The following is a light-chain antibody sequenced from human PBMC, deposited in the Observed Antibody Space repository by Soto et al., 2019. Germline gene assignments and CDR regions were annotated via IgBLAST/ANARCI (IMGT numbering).Light chain of an antibody. Sequence: QSALTQSASVSGSPGHSITISCTGTSSDAGAYNYVSWYQQHPGKAPKLIIYDVSNRPSGVSNRFSGSKSGNTASLTISALQAEDEADYYCSSFTSSSTRVFGTGTKVPVL. J-gene: IGLJ1*01. CDR1: SSDAGAYNY. V-gene: IGLV2-14*01. CDR3: SSFTSSSTRV. CDR2: DVS.